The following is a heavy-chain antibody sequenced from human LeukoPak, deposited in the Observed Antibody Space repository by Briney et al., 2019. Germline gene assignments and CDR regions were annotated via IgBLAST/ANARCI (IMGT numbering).Heavy chain of an antibody. J-gene: IGHJ4*02. Sequence: PSETLSLTCTVSGGSISSSSYYWGWIRQPPGTGLEWIGSIYYSGSTYYNPSLKSRVTISVDTSKNQISLKLSSVTAADTAVYYCANSANYGGNSGYFDYWAQGTLVTVSS. CDR1: GGSISSSSYY. CDR3: ANSANYGGNSGYFDY. D-gene: IGHD4-23*01. CDR2: IYYSGST. V-gene: IGHV4-39*01.